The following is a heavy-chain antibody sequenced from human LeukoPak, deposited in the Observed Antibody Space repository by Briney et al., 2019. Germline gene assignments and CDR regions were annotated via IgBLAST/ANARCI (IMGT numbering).Heavy chain of an antibody. Sequence: GGSLRLSCAASGFSFSTYAMSWVRQVPGKGLEWVSSISAAGTFYSDSVKGRFTISRDNSRNTLYLQINSLRAEDTALYYCARDLPGGGWAFHYWGQGTLVTVSS. CDR3: ARDLPGGGWAFHY. J-gene: IGHJ4*02. CDR1: GFSFSTYA. V-gene: IGHV3-23*01. CDR2: ISAAGT. D-gene: IGHD6-19*01.